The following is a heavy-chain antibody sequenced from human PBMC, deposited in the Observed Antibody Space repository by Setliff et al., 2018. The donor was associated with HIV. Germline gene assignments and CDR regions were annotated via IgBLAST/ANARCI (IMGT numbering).Heavy chain of an antibody. CDR3: AYSGRQLRGPYFDF. J-gene: IGHJ4*02. D-gene: IGHD1-1*01. Sequence: SGPTLVNPTQTLTLTCTFSGLSLSTSGVGVGWIRQSPGKALEWLAFIYWNNNKHYSPSLKSRLTVTKDTSKNRVVFTMTNMDPVDTATYYCAYSGRQLRGPYFDFWGQGTPVTVSS. V-gene: IGHV2-5*01. CDR2: IYWNNNK. CDR1: GLSLSTSGVG.